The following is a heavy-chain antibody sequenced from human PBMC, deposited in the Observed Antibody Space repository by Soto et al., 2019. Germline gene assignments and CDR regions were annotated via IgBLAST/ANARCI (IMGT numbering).Heavy chain of an antibody. CDR2: ISDSGST. V-gene: IGHV3-23*01. Sequence: EVQLLESGGGLVQPGGSLRLSCEASGFTFSTSAMSWVRQAPGKGLEWVSTISDSGSTYYAGAVKGRFTISRDNSKNTLYLHMNSLRAEDTAVFYCAKVWGEDGYCSRTSCLYSFHLWGQGTLVTVSS. CDR1: GFTFSTSA. CDR3: AKVWGEDGYCSRTSCLYSFHL. D-gene: IGHD2-2*03. J-gene: IGHJ4*02.